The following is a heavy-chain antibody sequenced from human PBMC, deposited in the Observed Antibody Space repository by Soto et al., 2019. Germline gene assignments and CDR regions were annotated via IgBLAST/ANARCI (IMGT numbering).Heavy chain of an antibody. CDR3: AKATSIQGPKPPPIDY. Sequence: GSLRLSCAAAGFTFSSHAMSWVRQAPGKGLEWVSAISGSGGSTYYADSVKGRFTISRDNSKNTLYLQMNSLRAEDTAVYYCAKATSIQGPKPPPIDYWGQGTLVTVSS. CDR1: GFTFSSHA. CDR2: ISGSGGST. V-gene: IGHV3-23*01. D-gene: IGHD1-1*01. J-gene: IGHJ4*02.